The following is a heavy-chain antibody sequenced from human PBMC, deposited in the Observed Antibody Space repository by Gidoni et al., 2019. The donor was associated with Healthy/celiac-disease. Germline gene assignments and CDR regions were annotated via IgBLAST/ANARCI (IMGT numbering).Heavy chain of an antibody. Sequence: EVQLLESGGGLVQPGGSLRLPCAASGFTFISYAMSWVRQAPGKGLEWVSAISGSGGSTYYADSVKGRFTISRDNSKNTLYLQMNSLRAEDTAVYYCAKDWGSDLTGYPSDYFDYWGQGTLVTVSS. CDR2: ISGSGGST. CDR3: AKDWGSDLTGYPSDYFDY. D-gene: IGHD3-9*01. CDR1: GFTFISYA. J-gene: IGHJ4*02. V-gene: IGHV3-23*01.